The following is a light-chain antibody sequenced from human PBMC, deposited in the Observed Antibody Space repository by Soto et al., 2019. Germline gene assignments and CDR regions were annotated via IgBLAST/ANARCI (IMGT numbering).Light chain of an antibody. Sequence: EIVLTQSPATLSLSPGERATLSCRASQSVSSYLAWYQQKPGQAPRLLMYDESNRATGIPARFSGSGSGTDFTLTISSLEPEDFAVYYFQQRSNWPLTFGGGTKVEI. CDR3: QQRSNWPLT. V-gene: IGKV3-11*01. CDR1: QSVSSY. CDR2: DES. J-gene: IGKJ4*01.